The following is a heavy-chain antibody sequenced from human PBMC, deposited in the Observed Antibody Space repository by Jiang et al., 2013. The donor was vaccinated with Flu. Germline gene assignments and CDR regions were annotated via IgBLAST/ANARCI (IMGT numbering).Heavy chain of an antibody. CDR3: ARGNFYSNYRVYYYYMDV. CDR1: GGSISSGDYY. CDR2: IYYSGST. Sequence: CTVSGGSISSGDYYWSWIRQPPGKGLEWIGYIYYSGSTYYNPSLKSRVTISVDTSKNQFSLKLSSVTAADTAVYYCARGNFYSNYRVYYYYMDVWGKGTTVTVSS. V-gene: IGHV4-30-4*01. J-gene: IGHJ6*03. D-gene: IGHD4-11*01.